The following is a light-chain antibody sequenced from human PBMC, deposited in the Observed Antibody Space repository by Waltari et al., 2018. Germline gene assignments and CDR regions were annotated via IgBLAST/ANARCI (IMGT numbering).Light chain of an antibody. V-gene: IGKV4-1*01. J-gene: IGKJ2*01. Sequence: DIVMTQSPDSLAVSLGERATINCKSRQSVLYSSNNKNYLAWYQQKPGQPPKLLIYWASIRESGVPDRFSGSGSGTDFTLTISSLQAEDVAVYYCQQYYITPYTFGQGTKLEIK. CDR2: WAS. CDR3: QQYYITPYT. CDR1: QSVLYSSNNKNY.